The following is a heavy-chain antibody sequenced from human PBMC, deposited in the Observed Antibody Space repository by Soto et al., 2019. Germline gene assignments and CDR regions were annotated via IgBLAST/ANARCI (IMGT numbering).Heavy chain of an antibody. CDR3: ARRNYDILTGYSSYYFDY. V-gene: IGHV4-34*01. Sequence: SETLSLTCAVYGGSFSGYYWSWIRQPPGKGLEWIGEINHSGSTNYNPSLKSRVTTSVDTSKNQFSLKLSSVTAADTAVYYCARRNYDILTGYSSYYFDYWGQGTLVTVSS. J-gene: IGHJ4*02. CDR2: INHSGST. D-gene: IGHD3-9*01. CDR1: GGSFSGYY.